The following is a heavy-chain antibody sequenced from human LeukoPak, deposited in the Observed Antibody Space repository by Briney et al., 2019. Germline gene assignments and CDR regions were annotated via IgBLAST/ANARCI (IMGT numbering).Heavy chain of an antibody. V-gene: IGHV3-21*01. D-gene: IGHD6-13*01. CDR1: GFTFSSYS. CDR3: ARVMYSSSWTFDY. Sequence: PGGPLRLSCAASGFTFSSYSMNWVRQAPGKGLEGVSSISSSSSYIYYADSVKGRFTISRDNDKNSVYLQMNSLRAEDTAVYYCARVMYSSSWTFDYWGQGTRSPSPQ. J-gene: IGHJ4*02. CDR2: ISSSSSYI.